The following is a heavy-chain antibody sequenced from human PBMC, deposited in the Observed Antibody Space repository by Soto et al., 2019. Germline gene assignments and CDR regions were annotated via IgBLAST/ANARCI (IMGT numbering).Heavy chain of an antibody. Sequence: PSETLSLTCTVSGGSISSSSYYWGWIRQPPGKGLEWIGSIYYSGSTYYNPSLKSRVTISVDTSKNQFSLKLSSVTAADTAVYYCARHPAIYYYYYMDVWGKGTTVTVS. CDR1: GGSISSSSYY. CDR2: IYYSGST. V-gene: IGHV4-39*01. CDR3: ARHPAIYYYYYMDV. D-gene: IGHD2-2*01. J-gene: IGHJ6*03.